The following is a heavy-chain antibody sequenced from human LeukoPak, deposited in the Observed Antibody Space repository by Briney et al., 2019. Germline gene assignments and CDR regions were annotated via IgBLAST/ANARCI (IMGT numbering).Heavy chain of an antibody. V-gene: IGHV4-38-2*02. CDR2: IYHSGST. CDR3: ASQVYCGGGCYPSPLWYFDY. D-gene: IGHD2-21*02. J-gene: IGHJ4*02. Sequence: SETLSLTCTVSGYSISSGYYWGWIRQPPGKGLEWIGSIYHSGSTYYNPSLKSRVTISVDTSKNQFSLQLSSVTAADTAVYYCASQVYCGGGCYPSPLWYFDYWGQGTLVTVSS. CDR1: GYSISSGYY.